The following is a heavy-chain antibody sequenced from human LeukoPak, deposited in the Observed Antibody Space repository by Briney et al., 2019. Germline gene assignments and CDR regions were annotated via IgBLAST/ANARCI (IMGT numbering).Heavy chain of an antibody. CDR2: ISSSSSYI. CDR3: ARDEDSYYYGSGSGRRFDP. CDR1: GFTFSSYS. V-gene: IGHV3-21*01. D-gene: IGHD3-10*01. J-gene: IGHJ5*02. Sequence: GGSLRLSCAASGFTFSSYSMNWVRQAPGKGLEWVSSISSSSSYIYYADSVKGRFTISRDNAKNSLYLQMNSLRAEDTAVYFCARDEDSYYYGSGSGRRFDPWGQGTLVTVSS.